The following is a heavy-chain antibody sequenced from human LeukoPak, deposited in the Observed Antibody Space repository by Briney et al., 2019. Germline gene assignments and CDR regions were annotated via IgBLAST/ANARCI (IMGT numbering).Heavy chain of an antibody. CDR1: GFTFSSYA. D-gene: IGHD6-13*01. V-gene: IGHV3-30-3*01. J-gene: IGHJ4*02. Sequence: GGSLRLSCAASGFTFSSYAMHWVRQAPGKGLEWVAVISYDGSNKYYADSAKGRFTISRDNSKNTLYLQMNSLRAEDTAVYYCARATYSSSSYYFDYWGQGTLVTVSS. CDR3: ARATYSSSSYYFDY. CDR2: ISYDGSNK.